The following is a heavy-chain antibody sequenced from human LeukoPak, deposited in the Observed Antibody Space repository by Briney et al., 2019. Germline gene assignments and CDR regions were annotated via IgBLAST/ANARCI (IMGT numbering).Heavy chain of an antibody. D-gene: IGHD2-2*01. V-gene: IGHV3-30*18. Sequence: GGSLRLSCAASGFTFSSYGMHWVRQAPGKGLEWAAVISYDGSNKYYADSVKGRFTISRDNSKNTLYLQMNSLRAEDTAVYYCAKDVLGYCSSTSCSHDYWGQGTLVTVSS. CDR3: AKDVLGYCSSTSCSHDY. CDR2: ISYDGSNK. J-gene: IGHJ4*02. CDR1: GFTFSSYG.